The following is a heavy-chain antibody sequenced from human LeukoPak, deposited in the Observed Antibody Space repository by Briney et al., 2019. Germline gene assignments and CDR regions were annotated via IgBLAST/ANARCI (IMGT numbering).Heavy chain of an antibody. J-gene: IGHJ3*02. CDR1: GYTFTSYG. D-gene: IGHD3-22*01. CDR2: ISAYNGNT. V-gene: IGHV1-18*01. CDR3: ARPNYYDSSGYYYEAFDI. Sequence: ASVKLSCKASGYTFTSYGISWVRQAPGQGLEWMGWISAYNGNTNYAQKPQGRGTMTTDTSTSTAYMELRSLRSDDTAVYYCARPNYYDSSGYYYEAFDIWGQGTMVTVSS.